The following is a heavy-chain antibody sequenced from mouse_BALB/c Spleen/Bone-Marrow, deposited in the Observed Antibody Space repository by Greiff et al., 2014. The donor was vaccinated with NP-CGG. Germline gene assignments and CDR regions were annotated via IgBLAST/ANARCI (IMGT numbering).Heavy chain of an antibody. CDR3: TNGYDYYAMDY. Sequence: EVHLVESGTVLARPGASVKMSCKASGYSFTSYWMHWVKQRPGQGLEWIGAIYPGNSDTSYNQKFKGKAKLTAVTSASTAYMELSSLTNGDSAVYYCTNGYDYYAMDYWGQGTSVTVSS. J-gene: IGHJ4*01. D-gene: IGHD2-2*01. CDR2: IYPGNSDT. V-gene: IGHV1-5*01. CDR1: GYSFTSYW.